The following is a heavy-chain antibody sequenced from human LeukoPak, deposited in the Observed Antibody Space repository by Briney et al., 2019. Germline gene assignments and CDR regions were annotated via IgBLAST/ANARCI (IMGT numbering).Heavy chain of an antibody. D-gene: IGHD2-2*01. CDR1: GGSISNSNYY. V-gene: IGHV4-39*07. Sequence: SETLSLSCTVSGGSISNSNYYWGWIRQPPGKGLEWIGSIYYSGSTYYNPSLKSRVTISVDTSKNQFSLKLSSVTAADTAVYYCARDRYCSSTSCPYYYYYMDVWGKGTTVTVSS. J-gene: IGHJ6*03. CDR2: IYYSGST. CDR3: ARDRYCSSTSCPYYYYYMDV.